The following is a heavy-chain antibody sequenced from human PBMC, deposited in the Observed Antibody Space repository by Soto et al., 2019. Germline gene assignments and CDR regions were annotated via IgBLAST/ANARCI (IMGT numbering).Heavy chain of an antibody. J-gene: IGHJ4*02. CDR3: ARRGIAVADPYFDY. V-gene: IGHV4-59*08. CDR2: IYYSGST. D-gene: IGHD6-19*01. Sequence: PSETLSLTCTVSGGSISSYYWSWIRQPPGKGLEWIGYIYYSGSTNYNPSLKSRVTISVDTFKIQFSLKLSSVTAADSALYYCARRGIAVADPYFDYWGQGTLVTVSS. CDR1: GGSISSYY.